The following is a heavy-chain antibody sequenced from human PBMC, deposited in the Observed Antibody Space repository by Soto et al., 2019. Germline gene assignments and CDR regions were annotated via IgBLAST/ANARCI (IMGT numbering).Heavy chain of an antibody. CDR2: VHYTGST. Sequence: PSETLSLTCTVSGGSIRSHYWSWIRQSPGKGLEWVGCVHYTGSTNYNPSLKSRVTLSADTSKNQFSLKLSSVTAADTAVYYCEGDCYGCSCCLGDVGTFDMWGQGAVVTVSS. D-gene: IGHD6-19*01. CDR1: GGSIRSHY. CDR3: EGDCYGCSCCLGDVGTFDM. J-gene: IGHJ3*02. V-gene: IGHV4-59*11.